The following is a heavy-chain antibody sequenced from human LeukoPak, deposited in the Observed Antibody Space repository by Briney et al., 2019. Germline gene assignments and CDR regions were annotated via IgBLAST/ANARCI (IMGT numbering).Heavy chain of an antibody. CDR3: ARGTYSSGRCDVFDI. D-gene: IGHD6-19*01. V-gene: IGHV3-30-3*01. CDR2: ISSDGISK. J-gene: IGHJ3*02. Sequence: GGSLRLSCKDSEFIVSSSVMHWVRQAPGKGLEWVSAISSDGISKYYADSVKGRFTISRDNSENTVYLQINSLRPEDTAVCYCARGTYSSGRCDVFDIWGQGTMVTVSS. CDR1: EFIVSSSV.